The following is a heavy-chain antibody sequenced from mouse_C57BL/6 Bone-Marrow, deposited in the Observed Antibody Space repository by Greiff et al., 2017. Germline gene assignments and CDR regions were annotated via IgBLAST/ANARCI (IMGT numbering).Heavy chain of an antibody. CDR2: IDPSDSYT. J-gene: IGHJ1*03. CDR3: ARSFDGYWYFDV. Sequence: VQLQQPGAELVMPGASVKLSCKASGYTFTSYWMHWVKQRPGQGLEWIGEIDPSDSYTNYNQKFKGKSTLTVDKSSSTAYMQLSSLTSEDSAVYYCARSFDGYWYFDVWGTGTTVTVSS. V-gene: IGHV1-69*01. CDR1: GYTFTSYW. D-gene: IGHD2-3*01.